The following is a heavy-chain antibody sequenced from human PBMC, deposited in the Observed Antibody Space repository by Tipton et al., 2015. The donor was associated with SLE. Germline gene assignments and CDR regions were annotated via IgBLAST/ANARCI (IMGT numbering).Heavy chain of an antibody. CDR2: IYHSGST. CDR3: ARGGDYYDSSGY. CDR1: GGSISSSSYY. J-gene: IGHJ4*02. D-gene: IGHD3-22*01. V-gene: IGHV4-39*07. Sequence: TLSLTCTVSGGSISSSSYYWGWIRQPPGKGLEWIGSIYHSGSTYYNPSLKSRVTISVDTSKNQFSLKLSSVTAADTAVYYCARGGDYYDSSGYWGQGTLVTVSS.